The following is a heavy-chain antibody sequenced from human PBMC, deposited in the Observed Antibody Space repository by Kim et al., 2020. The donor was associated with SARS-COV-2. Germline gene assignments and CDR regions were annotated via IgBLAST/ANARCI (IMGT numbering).Heavy chain of an antibody. Sequence: GGSLRLSCAASGFTFSSYAMHWVRQAPGKGLEWVAVIWYDGSNKYYADSVKGRFTISRDNSKNTLYLQMNSLRAEDTAVYYCAKDDYYGSGSYAGPDYWGQGTLVTVSS. J-gene: IGHJ4*02. CDR3: AKDDYYGSGSYAGPDY. D-gene: IGHD3-10*01. CDR2: IWYDGSNK. CDR1: GFTFSSYA. V-gene: IGHV3-33*06.